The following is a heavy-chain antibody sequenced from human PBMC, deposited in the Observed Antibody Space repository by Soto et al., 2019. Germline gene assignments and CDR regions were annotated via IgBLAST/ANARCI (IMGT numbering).Heavy chain of an antibody. CDR1: GGSFSGYY. D-gene: IGHD2-2*01. J-gene: IGHJ5*02. Sequence: PSETLSLTCAVYGGSFSGYYWSWIRQPPGKGLEWIGEINHSGSTNYNPSLKSRVTISVDTSKNQFSLKLSSVTAADTAVYYCAREGYCSSTSCPEGWFDPWGQGTLVTVS. V-gene: IGHV4-34*01. CDR3: AREGYCSSTSCPEGWFDP. CDR2: INHSGST.